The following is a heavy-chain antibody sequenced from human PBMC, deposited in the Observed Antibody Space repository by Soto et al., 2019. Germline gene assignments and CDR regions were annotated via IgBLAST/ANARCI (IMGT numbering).Heavy chain of an antibody. CDR1: GFSFSTYA. J-gene: IGHJ6*02. CDR2: ISGSGGTT. CDR3: AKDRTVADYYYSSGMDV. Sequence: PGGSLRLSCAASGFSFSTYAMTWVRQAPGQGLEWVSAISGSGGTTYYAHSVKGRFTISRDNSKYTLYLQMKSLRAEDTAVYYCAKDRTVADYYYSSGMDVWAQGTTATVSS. D-gene: IGHD6-19*01. V-gene: IGHV3-23*01.